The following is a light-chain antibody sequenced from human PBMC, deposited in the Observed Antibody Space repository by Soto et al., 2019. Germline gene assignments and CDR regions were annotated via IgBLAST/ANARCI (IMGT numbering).Light chain of an antibody. CDR3: LLDYNYLWM. V-gene: IGKV3-15*01. J-gene: IGKJ1*01. CDR1: QSVSSN. Sequence: EIVMTQSPATLSVSPGERAALSCRASQSVSSNLAWYQQKPGQAPRLLIYGASTRATGIPARFSCSGSGTEFTLTISSLQPEDFATYYCLLDYNYLWMFGQGTKVDIK. CDR2: GAS.